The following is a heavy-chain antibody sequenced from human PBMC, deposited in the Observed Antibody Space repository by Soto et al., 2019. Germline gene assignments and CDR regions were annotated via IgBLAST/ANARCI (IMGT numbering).Heavy chain of an antibody. CDR2: IYYSGST. CDR1: GGSISSYY. J-gene: IGHJ4*02. D-gene: IGHD6-13*01. CDR3: ARDGYSSSWQTFDY. V-gene: IGHV4-59*01. Sequence: SETLSITCTVSGGSISSYYWSWIRQPPGKGLEWIGYIYYSGSTNYNPSLKSRVTISVDTSKNQFSLKLSSVTAADTAVYYCARDGYSSSWQTFDYWGQGTLVTVSS.